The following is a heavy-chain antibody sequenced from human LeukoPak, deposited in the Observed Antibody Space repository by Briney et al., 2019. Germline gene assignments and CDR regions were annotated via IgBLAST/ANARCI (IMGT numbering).Heavy chain of an antibody. V-gene: IGHV3-30*03. CDR3: AREFGHNRWYFDY. CDR2: VSADGRTQ. CDR1: GFTIRTYS. Sequence: GRSLRLSCAASGFTIRTYSIHWVRQAPGKGLEWVTVVSADGRTQLYSDSVKGRFTISRDNSLNTLHLQMNSLRTEDTAVYYCAREFGHNRWYFDYWGQGALVTVSS. J-gene: IGHJ4*02. D-gene: IGHD5-24*01.